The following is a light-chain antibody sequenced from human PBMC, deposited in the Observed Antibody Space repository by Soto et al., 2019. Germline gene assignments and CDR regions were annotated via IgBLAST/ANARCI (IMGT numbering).Light chain of an antibody. CDR1: QSINRAY. CDR2: SAS. J-gene: IGKJ2*01. V-gene: IGKV3-20*01. CDR3: QLYDNSPRYT. Sequence: EIVLTQSPGTLSLSPGESATLSCRTSQSINRAYLAWYQQKPGQAPRLLIYSASNRATGVPDRFGGSGSGTDFILTISRLEPEDFAIYYCQLYDNSPRYTFGQGTKLEI.